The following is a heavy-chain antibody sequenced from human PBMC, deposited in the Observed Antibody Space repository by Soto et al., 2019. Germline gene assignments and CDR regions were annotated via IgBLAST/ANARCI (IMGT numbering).Heavy chain of an antibody. CDR2: ISYDGRTK. J-gene: IGHJ4*02. CDR3: AKRADSSGYYPPDY. D-gene: IGHD3-22*01. CDR1: GFTFSNYG. Sequence: GGSLRLSCAASGFTFSNYGMHWVRQAPGKGLEWVTLISYDGRTKFYVDSVKGRFTISRDNSKNTLYLQMNSLRVEDTAVYYCAKRADSSGYYPPDYWGQGTLVTVSS. V-gene: IGHV3-30*18.